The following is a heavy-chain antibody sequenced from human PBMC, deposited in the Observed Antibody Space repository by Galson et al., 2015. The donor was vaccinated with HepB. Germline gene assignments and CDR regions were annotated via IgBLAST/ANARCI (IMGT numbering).Heavy chain of an antibody. Sequence: SLRLSCAASGFTFSSYEMNWVRQAPGKGLEWVSYISSSGSTIYYADSVKGRFTISRDNAKNSLYLQMNSLRAEDTAVYYCARGISSWSYYYYGMDVWGQGTTVTVSS. CDR3: ARGISSWSYYYYGMDV. CDR1: GFTFSSYE. D-gene: IGHD6-13*01. CDR2: ISSSGSTI. V-gene: IGHV3-48*03. J-gene: IGHJ6*02.